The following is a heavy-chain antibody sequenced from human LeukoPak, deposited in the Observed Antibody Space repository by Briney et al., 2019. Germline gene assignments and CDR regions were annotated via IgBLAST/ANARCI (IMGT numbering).Heavy chain of an antibody. D-gene: IGHD4/OR15-4a*01. CDR3: ARGGAASFDY. CDR2: VNNEGTNT. Sequence: GGSLRLSCAASGFTLSSHWMHWVRQAPGKGLVWVSRVNNEGTNTVYADSVKDRFTISRDNAMDTLYLQMTSLRDEDTAVYYCARGGAASFDYWGQGTLVTVSS. J-gene: IGHJ4*02. CDR1: GFTLSSHW. V-gene: IGHV3-74*01.